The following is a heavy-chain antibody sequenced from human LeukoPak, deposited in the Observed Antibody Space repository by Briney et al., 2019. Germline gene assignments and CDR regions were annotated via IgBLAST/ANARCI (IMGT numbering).Heavy chain of an antibody. CDR1: GGSISGYY. CDR3: ARSPPGWYYDNSGQYYFDT. CDR2: ISFTGNT. Sequence: SETLSLTCTVSGGSISGYYWSWIRQSPGKRLEWIAYISFTGNTNYNPSLKSRVTISLDTSKTHFSLTLSSLNAADTAVYYCARSPPGWYYDNSGQYYFDTWGQGALVAVSS. D-gene: IGHD3-22*01. V-gene: IGHV4-59*08. J-gene: IGHJ4*02.